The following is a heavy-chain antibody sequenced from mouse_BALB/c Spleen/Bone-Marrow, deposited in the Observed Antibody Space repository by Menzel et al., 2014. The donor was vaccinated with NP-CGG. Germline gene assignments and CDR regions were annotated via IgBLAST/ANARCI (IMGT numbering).Heavy chain of an antibody. Sequence: VKLMESGPGLVAPSQSLSITCTVSGFSLTSYSVHWVRQPPGKGLEWLGVIWAGGSTNYNSALMSRLSISKDNSKSQVFLKMSSLQTDDTAKFYCARDDDSYAMDYWGQGTSVTVSS. CDR2: IWAGGST. CDR3: ARDDDSYAMDY. CDR1: GFSLTSYS. J-gene: IGHJ4*01. V-gene: IGHV2-9*02. D-gene: IGHD2-3*01.